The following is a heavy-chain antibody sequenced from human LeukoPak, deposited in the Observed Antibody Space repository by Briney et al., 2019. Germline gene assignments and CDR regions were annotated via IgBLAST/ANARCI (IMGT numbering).Heavy chain of an antibody. D-gene: IGHD4-17*01. CDR1: GYTFTSYG. V-gene: IGHV1-18*01. J-gene: IGHJ4*02. CDR2: ISAYNGNT. Sequence: GASVKVSCKASGYTFTSYGISWVRQAPGQGLEWMGWISAYNGNTNYAQKLQGRVTITRDTSASTAYMELSSLRSEDTAVYYCARDGDYYFDYWGQGTLVTVSS. CDR3: ARDGDYYFDY.